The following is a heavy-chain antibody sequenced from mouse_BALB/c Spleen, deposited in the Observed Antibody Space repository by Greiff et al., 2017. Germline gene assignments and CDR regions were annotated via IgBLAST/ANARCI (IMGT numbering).Heavy chain of an antibody. CDR1: GYTFSSYW. Sequence: QVQLKVSGAELMKPGASVKISCKATGYTFSSYWIEWVKQRPGHGLEWIGEILPGSGSTNYNEKFKGKATLTADKSSSTAYMQLSSLTSDDSAVYFCARWGTTVVADYWGQGTTLTVSS. J-gene: IGHJ2*01. V-gene: IGHV1-9*01. CDR3: ARWGTTVVADY. CDR2: ILPGSGST. D-gene: IGHD1-1*01.